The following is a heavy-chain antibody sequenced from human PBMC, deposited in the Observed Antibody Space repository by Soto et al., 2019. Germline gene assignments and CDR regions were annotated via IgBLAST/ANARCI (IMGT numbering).Heavy chain of an antibody. Sequence: QVQLVQSGAEVKKPGSSVKVSCKASGGTFSSYAISWVRQAPGQGLEWMGGIIPIFGTANYAQKFQGRVTITADESTSTAYMELSSQRSEDTAVNYCARDQGYYDSSGTARFYYFDYWGQGTLVTVSS. CDR1: GGTFSSYA. CDR2: IIPIFGTA. D-gene: IGHD3-22*01. CDR3: ARDQGYYDSSGTARFYYFDY. J-gene: IGHJ4*02. V-gene: IGHV1-69*01.